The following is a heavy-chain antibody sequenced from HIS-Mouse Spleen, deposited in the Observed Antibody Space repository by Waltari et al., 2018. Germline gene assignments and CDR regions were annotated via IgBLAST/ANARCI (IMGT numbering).Heavy chain of an antibody. Sequence: QLQLQESGPGLVKPSETLSLTCTVSGGSISSSSYYWGWIRQPPGKGLEWIGSIYYSGSTYYNPCLKSRVTISVDTSKNQLSLKRSSVTAADTAVYYCAREIPYSSSWYDWYFDLWGRGTLVTVSS. CDR2: IYYSGST. J-gene: IGHJ2*01. CDR3: AREIPYSSSWYDWYFDL. V-gene: IGHV4-39*07. D-gene: IGHD6-13*01. CDR1: GGSISSSSYY.